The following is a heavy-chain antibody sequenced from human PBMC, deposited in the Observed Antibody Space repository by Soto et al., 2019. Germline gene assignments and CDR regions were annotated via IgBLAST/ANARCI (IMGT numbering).Heavy chain of an antibody. CDR2: IYHSGSS. Sequence: SETLSLTCAVSGYSISRGYYWGWIRQPPGKGLEWIASIYHSGSSYYNPSLKSRVTISVDTSKNQFSLKLSSVTAADTAVYYCARGPSSWYLIGNWFDPWGQGTLVTVSS. D-gene: IGHD6-13*01. J-gene: IGHJ5*02. CDR3: ARGPSSWYLIGNWFDP. CDR1: GYSISRGYY. V-gene: IGHV4-38-2*01.